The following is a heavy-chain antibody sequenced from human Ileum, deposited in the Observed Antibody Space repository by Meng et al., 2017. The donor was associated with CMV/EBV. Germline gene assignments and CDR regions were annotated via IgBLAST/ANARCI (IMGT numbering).Heavy chain of an antibody. CDR2: VNNYEKP. CDR3: ARAPNPGGLTVFDF. D-gene: IGHD3-16*01. J-gene: IGHJ4*02. CDR1: AGYVGNNY. Sequence: QEHLHLMAEGLLKPSGTMAPTSGADAGYVGNNYATLGRPFPGKGLQWSGGVNNYEKPNSSPSLKSRVTVSINTSRNQFYLRLHSVTAADAAVYYCARAPNPGGLTVFDFWGQGTLVTVSS. V-gene: IGHV4-34*01.